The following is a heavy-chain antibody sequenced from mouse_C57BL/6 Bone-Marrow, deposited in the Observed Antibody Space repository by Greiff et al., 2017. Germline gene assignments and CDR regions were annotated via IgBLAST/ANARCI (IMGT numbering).Heavy chain of an antibody. V-gene: IGHV1-62-2*01. Sequence: QVQLQQSGAELVKPGASVKLSCKASGYTFTESTIHWVKQRSGQGLEWIGWFYPGSGSIKYNEKFKDKATLTADKSSSTVYMEISRLTSEDSAVYFSARHEDMGLRRVWFAYWGQGTLVTVSA. J-gene: IGHJ3*01. D-gene: IGHD2-2*01. CDR3: ARHEDMGLRRVWFAY. CDR1: GYTFTEST. CDR2: FYPGSGSI.